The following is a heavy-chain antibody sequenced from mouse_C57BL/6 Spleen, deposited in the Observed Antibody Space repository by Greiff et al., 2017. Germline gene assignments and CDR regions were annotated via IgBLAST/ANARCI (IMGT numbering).Heavy chain of an antibody. D-gene: IGHD2-4*01. CDR1: GFSLPSYG. Sequence: QVQLKESGPGLVQPSQSLSITCTVPGFSLPSYGVHWVRQSPGKGLEWLGVIWRGGSTDYNAAFMSRLSITKDNSKSQVFFKMNSLQADETAIYYCAKNYDYDNAMDYWGQGTSVTVSS. CDR3: AKNYDYDNAMDY. J-gene: IGHJ4*01. V-gene: IGHV2-5*01. CDR2: IWRGGST.